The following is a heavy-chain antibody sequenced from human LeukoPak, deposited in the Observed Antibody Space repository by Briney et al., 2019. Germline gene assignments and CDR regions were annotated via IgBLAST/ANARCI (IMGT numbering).Heavy chain of an antibody. CDR2: IRYDGSNK. CDR1: GFTFSSYG. Sequence: GGSLRLSCAASGFTFSSYGMSWVRQAPGKGLEWVAFIRYDGSNKYYADSVKGRFTISRDNSKNTLYLQMNSLRAEDTAVYYCAQGNYDPYWGQGTLVTVSS. J-gene: IGHJ4*02. V-gene: IGHV3-30*02. D-gene: IGHD5-12*01. CDR3: AQGNYDPY.